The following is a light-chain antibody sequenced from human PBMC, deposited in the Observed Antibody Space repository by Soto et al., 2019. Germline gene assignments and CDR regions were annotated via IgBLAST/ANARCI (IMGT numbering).Light chain of an antibody. Sequence: EIVLTQSPATLSLSPGERATLSCRASQSVSRYLAWYQQKPGQAPRLLIYDASNRATGIPARFSGSGSGTDFTLTISSLEPEDFAVYYCQQRGTWPPLTFGGGTKVEIK. CDR3: QQRGTWPPLT. J-gene: IGKJ4*01. CDR1: QSVSRY. CDR2: DAS. V-gene: IGKV3-11*01.